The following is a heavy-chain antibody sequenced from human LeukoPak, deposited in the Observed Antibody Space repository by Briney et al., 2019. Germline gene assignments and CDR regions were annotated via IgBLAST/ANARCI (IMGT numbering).Heavy chain of an antibody. V-gene: IGHV3-23*01. Sequence: GGSLRLSCAASGFTFSSYSMNWVRQAPGKGLEWVSTFTSSGGSTYYADSVKGRFTISRDSSKNTLFLQMNSLRAEDTAVYYCAKYCSGGNCYSGLYWGQGTLVTVSS. CDR1: GFTFSSYS. CDR3: AKYCSGGNCYSGLY. D-gene: IGHD2-15*01. CDR2: FTSSGGST. J-gene: IGHJ4*02.